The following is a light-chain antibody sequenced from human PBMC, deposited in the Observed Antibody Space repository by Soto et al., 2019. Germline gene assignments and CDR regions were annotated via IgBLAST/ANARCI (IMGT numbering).Light chain of an antibody. CDR3: VLYMGSGILA. CDR1: SGSVSTSYY. Sequence: QTVVTQEPSFSVSPGGTVTLTCGLSSGSVSTSYYPSWYQQTPGQAPRTLIYSTNTRSSGVPDRFSGSILGNKAALTITGAQADDESDYYCVLYMGSGILAFGGVTQLTVL. J-gene: IGLJ7*01. CDR2: STN. V-gene: IGLV8-61*01.